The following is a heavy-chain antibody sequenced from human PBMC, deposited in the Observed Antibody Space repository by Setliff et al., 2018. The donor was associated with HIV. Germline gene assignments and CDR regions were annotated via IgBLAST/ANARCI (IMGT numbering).Heavy chain of an antibody. D-gene: IGHD4-17*01. CDR1: GGSINSGGYY. Sequence: SETLSLTCTVSGGSINSGGYYWSWIRQLPGKGLEWIGYIYHSGSTYYNPSLKSRLSISLDMSNNQFSLKVTSVTAADTAVYYCAALTTGYYFDYWGQGTLVTVS. V-gene: IGHV4-31*03. CDR2: IYHSGST. J-gene: IGHJ4*02. CDR3: AALTTGYYFDY.